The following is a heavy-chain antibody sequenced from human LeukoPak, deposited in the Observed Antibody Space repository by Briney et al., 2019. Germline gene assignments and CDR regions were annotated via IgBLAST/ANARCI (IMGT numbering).Heavy chain of an antibody. CDR3: AKEVAAAGTYY. V-gene: IGHV3-9*01. CDR2: ISWNSGSI. J-gene: IGHJ4*02. CDR1: GFTFDDYA. Sequence: PGGSLRLSCAASGFTFDDYAMHWVPQAPGKGLEWVSGISWNSGSIGYADSVKGRFTISRDNAKNSLYLQMNSLRAEDTALYYCAKEVAAAGTYYWGQGTLVTVSS. D-gene: IGHD6-13*01.